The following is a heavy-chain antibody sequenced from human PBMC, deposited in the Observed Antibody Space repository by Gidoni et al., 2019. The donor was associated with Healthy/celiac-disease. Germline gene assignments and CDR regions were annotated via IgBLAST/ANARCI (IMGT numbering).Heavy chain of an antibody. Sequence: QVQLVQSGAEVKKPGSSVKVSCKASGGTFSSYAISWVRQAPGQGLGWRGGLIPIFGTANYAQKFQGRVTITADESTSTAYMELSSLRSEDTAVYYCAREDAGFYYDSSGYYSRGWFDPWGQGTLVTVSS. CDR1: GGTFSSYA. V-gene: IGHV1-69*01. CDR3: AREDAGFYYDSSGYYSRGWFDP. D-gene: IGHD3-22*01. J-gene: IGHJ5*02. CDR2: LIPIFGTA.